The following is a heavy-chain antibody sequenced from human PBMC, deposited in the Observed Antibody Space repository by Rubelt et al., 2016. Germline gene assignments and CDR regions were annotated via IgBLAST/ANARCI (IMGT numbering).Heavy chain of an antibody. D-gene: IGHD2-21*02. J-gene: IGHJ4*02. V-gene: IGHV3-30*02. Sequence: QVQLVESGGGVVQPGGSLRLSCAASGFTFSSYGMHWVRQAPGKGLECVAFIRYDGSNKYYADSVKGRFTISRDNSKNTLYLQMNSLRAEDTAVYYCAKGGNVVVTARLYYFDYWGQGTLVTVSS. CDR3: AKGGNVVVTARLYYFDY. CDR2: IRYDGSNK. CDR1: GFTFSSYG.